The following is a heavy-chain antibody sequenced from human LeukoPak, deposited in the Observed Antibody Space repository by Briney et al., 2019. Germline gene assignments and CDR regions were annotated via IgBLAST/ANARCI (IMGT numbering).Heavy chain of an antibody. V-gene: IGHV1-2*02. D-gene: IGHD4-23*01. CDR3: ARHYGGNSVTAGFQY. CDR1: GYTFTEYY. J-gene: IGHJ1*01. Sequence: ASVKVSCKASGYTFTEYYMHWVRQAPGQGLEWMGWINPNSGGANYAENFQGRVTMTRDTSISTAYMELSSLRYDDTALYYCARHYGGNSVTAGFQYWGQGTLVTVSS. CDR2: INPNSGGA.